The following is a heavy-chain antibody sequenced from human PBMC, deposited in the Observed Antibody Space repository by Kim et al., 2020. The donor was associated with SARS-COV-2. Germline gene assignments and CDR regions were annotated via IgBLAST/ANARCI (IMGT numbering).Heavy chain of an antibody. CDR3: ASLSSTSSY. CDR2: IYYSGST. D-gene: IGHD2-2*01. CDR1: GGSISSSSYY. V-gene: IGHV4-39*01. Sequence: SETLSLTCTVSGGSISSSSYYWGWIRQPPGKGLEWIGSIYYSGSTYYNPSLKSRVTISVDTSKNQFSLKLSSVTAADTAVYYCASLSSTSSYWGQGTLVTVSS. J-gene: IGHJ4*02.